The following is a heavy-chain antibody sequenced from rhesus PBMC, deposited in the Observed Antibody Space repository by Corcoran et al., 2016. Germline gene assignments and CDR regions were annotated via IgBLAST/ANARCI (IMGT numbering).Heavy chain of an antibody. J-gene: IGHJ4*01. CDR3: ARVDSGYSIDFDY. Sequence: QVQLQESGPGLVKPSETLSLTCAVSGGSISSGYYYWSWIRQPQGKGLEWIGYITYSGSTSYNPSLKSRVTISRDTSKNQFSLKLSSVTAADTAVYYCARVDSGYSIDFDYWGQGVLVTVSS. V-gene: IGHV4-122*02. CDR2: ITYSGST. D-gene: IGHD5-24*01. CDR1: GGSISSGYYY.